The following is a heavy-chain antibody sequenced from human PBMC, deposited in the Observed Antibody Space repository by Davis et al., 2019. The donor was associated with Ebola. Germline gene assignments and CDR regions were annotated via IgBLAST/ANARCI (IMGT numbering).Heavy chain of an antibody. CDR1: GFTFSSYS. CDR2: ISSSSSYI. CDR3: AKMGRCRGGSCYAWYNWFDP. Sequence: GESLKISCAASGFTFSSYSMNWVRQAPGKGLEWVSSISSSSSYIYYADSVKGRFTISRDNAKNSLYLQMNSLRAEDTAVYYCAKMGRCRGGSCYAWYNWFDPWGQGTLVTVSS. V-gene: IGHV3-21*01. J-gene: IGHJ5*02. D-gene: IGHD2-15*01.